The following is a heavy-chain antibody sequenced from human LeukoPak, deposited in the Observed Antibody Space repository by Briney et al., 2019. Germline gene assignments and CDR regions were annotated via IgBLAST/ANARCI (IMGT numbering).Heavy chain of an antibody. Sequence: ASLKVSCKASGYTFTGYYMHWVRQAPGQGLEWMGRINPNSGGTNYAQKFKGRVTMTRDTSSSIAYMELSRLRSDGTAVYYCAREGGDGLVFDYWGQGTLVTVSS. CDR2: INPNSGGT. V-gene: IGHV1-2*06. CDR1: GYTFTGYY. J-gene: IGHJ4*02. D-gene: IGHD6-19*01. CDR3: AREGGDGLVFDY.